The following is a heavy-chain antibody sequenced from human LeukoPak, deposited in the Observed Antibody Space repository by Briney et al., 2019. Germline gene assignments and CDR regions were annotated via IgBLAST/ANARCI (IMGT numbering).Heavy chain of an antibody. CDR1: GFTFTSYS. D-gene: IGHD1-26*01. Sequence: GGSLRLSCAASGFTFTSYSMNWVRQAPGKGLEWVSTISGGGGSTYCADSVKGRFTISRDNSKNTLYLQVNSLRAEDTAVYYCAKGGKWGVTPFDYWGQGTLVTVSS. V-gene: IGHV3-23*01. J-gene: IGHJ4*02. CDR2: ISGGGGST. CDR3: AKGGKWGVTPFDY.